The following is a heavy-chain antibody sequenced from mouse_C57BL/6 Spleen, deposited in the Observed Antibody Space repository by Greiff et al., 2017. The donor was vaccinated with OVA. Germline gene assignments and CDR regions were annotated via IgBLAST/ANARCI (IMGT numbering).Heavy chain of an antibody. CDR3: AREYYGSSYGFAY. V-gene: IGHV1-20*01. Sequence: VQLKESGPELVKPGDSVKISCKASGYSFTGYFMNWVMQSHGKSLEWIGRINPYNGDTFYNQKFKGKATLTVDKSSSTAHMELRSLTSADSAVYYCAREYYGSSYGFAYWGQGTLVTVSA. CDR1: GYSFTGYF. D-gene: IGHD1-1*01. J-gene: IGHJ3*01. CDR2: INPYNGDT.